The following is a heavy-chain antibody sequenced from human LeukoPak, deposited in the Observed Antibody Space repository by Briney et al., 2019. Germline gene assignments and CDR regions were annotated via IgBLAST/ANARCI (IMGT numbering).Heavy chain of an antibody. J-gene: IGHJ3*02. CDR2: FYYSGST. Sequence: PSETLSLTCSVSGGSITSSDTYYWSWIRQPPGKGLEWIGSFYYSGSTNYNPSLKSPVSVSVDTSKNQFSLKLSSVTAADTAVYYCVRHPELSWLPTYIDIWGQGTMVIVSS. CDR1: GGSITSSDTYY. D-gene: IGHD2-15*01. V-gene: IGHV4-39*01. CDR3: VRHPELSWLPTYIDI.